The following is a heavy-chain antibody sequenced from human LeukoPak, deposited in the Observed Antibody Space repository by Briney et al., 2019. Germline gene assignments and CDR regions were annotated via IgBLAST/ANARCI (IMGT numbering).Heavy chain of an antibody. Sequence: SETLSLTCTVSGGSISSSSYYWGWIRRPPGKGLEWIGSIYYSGSTYYNPSLKSRVTISVDTSKNQFSLKLSSVTAADTAVYYCASRYYGSGSYSDYWGQGTLVTVSS. D-gene: IGHD3-10*01. V-gene: IGHV4-39*07. CDR3: ASRYYGSGSYSDY. J-gene: IGHJ4*02. CDR1: GGSISSSSYY. CDR2: IYYSGST.